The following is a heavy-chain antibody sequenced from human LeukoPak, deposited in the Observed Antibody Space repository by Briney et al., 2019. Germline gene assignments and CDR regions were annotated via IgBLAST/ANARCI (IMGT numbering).Heavy chain of an antibody. V-gene: IGHV4-38-2*02. CDR3: ARDNRSGTYSWFDP. Sequence: SETLSLTCAVSTYSISGGYYWGWIRQPPGKGLEWIGSIYHSGSTYYNPSLKSRVTISVDTSKNQFSLKLSSVTAADTAVYYCARDNRSGTYSWFDPWGQGSLVSVSS. CDR1: TYSISGGYY. D-gene: IGHD3-10*01. J-gene: IGHJ5*02. CDR2: IYHSGST.